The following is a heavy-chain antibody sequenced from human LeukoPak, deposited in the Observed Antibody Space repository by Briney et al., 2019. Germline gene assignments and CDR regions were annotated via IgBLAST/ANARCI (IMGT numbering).Heavy chain of an antibody. CDR2: IDSGGYT. CDR3: ARDRSHYGLDY. V-gene: IGHV3-11*06. J-gene: IGHJ4*02. D-gene: IGHD3-16*01. Sequence: GGSLRLSCAASGFTFTDYYMSSIRQAPGKGLEWVSYIDSGGYTTYATSVKGRFTISRENATNSLYLHLNSLRGEDTAVYYCARDRSHYGLDYWGQGTLVTVSS. CDR1: GFTFTDYY.